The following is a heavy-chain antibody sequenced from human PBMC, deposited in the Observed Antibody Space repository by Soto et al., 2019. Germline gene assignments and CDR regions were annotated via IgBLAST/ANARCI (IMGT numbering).Heavy chain of an antibody. CDR3: ARELDIVVVPSAISY. CDR1: GFTFTDYW. V-gene: IGHV3-7*03. CDR2: LNQDGSEK. Sequence: PGGSLRLSCAASGFTFTDYWMSWVRQAPGKGLEWVANLNQDGSEKNCVDSVKGRFTISRDNAKNSVYLQMNSLRAEDTAIYYCARELDIVVVPSAISYWGQGTLVTVSS. D-gene: IGHD2-2*02. J-gene: IGHJ4*02.